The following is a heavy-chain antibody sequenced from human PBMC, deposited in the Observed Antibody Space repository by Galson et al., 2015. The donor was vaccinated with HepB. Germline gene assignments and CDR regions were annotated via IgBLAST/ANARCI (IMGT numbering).Heavy chain of an antibody. V-gene: IGHV4-31*03. D-gene: IGHD5-24*01. J-gene: IGHJ5*02. CDR3: ARMARKAGWFDT. CDR1: GYSVTTGGFF. CDR2: IHYAGST. Sequence: TLSLTCSVSGYSVTTGGFFWAWIRHHPRQGLEWIGHIHYAGSTSYNPSLETRVSISVDTSNNQFSLNLTSVTAANSAVYFCARMARKAGWFDTWGQGTLVTVSA.